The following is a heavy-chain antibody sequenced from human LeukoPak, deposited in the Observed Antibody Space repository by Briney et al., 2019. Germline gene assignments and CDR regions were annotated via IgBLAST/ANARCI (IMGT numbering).Heavy chain of an antibody. CDR2: ISSSGSTI. V-gene: IGHV3-11*04. D-gene: IGHD6-6*01. CDR3: ARAIYSSSSYYYYYYMDV. J-gene: IGHJ6*03. Sequence: GGSLRLSCAASGFTFSDYYMSWIRQAPGKGLEWVSYISSSGSTIYYADSVKGRFTISRDNAKNSLYLQMNSLRAEDTAVYYCARAIYSSSSYYYYYYMDVWGKGTTVTVSS. CDR1: GFTFSDYY.